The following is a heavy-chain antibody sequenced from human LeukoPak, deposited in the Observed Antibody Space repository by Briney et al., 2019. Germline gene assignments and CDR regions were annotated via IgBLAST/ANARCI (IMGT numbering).Heavy chain of an antibody. J-gene: IGHJ6*02. CDR2: ISSSSSTI. Sequence: GGSLRLSCAASGFTFSSYSMNWVRQAPGKGLEWVSYISSSSSTIYYADSVKGRFTISRDNAKNSLYLQMNSLRDKDTAVYYCARYREDTAMVTYYYYGMDVWGQGTTVTVSS. D-gene: IGHD5-18*01. CDR1: GFTFSSYS. V-gene: IGHV3-48*02. CDR3: ARYREDTAMVTYYYYGMDV.